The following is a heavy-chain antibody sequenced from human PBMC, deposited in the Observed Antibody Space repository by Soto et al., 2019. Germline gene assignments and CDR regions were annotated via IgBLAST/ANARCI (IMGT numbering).Heavy chain of an antibody. CDR2: IFWNDER. CDR3: ARALREGLPIYYFDS. D-gene: IGHD1-26*01. V-gene: IGHV2-26*01. J-gene: IGHJ4*02. CDR1: GFSLSKARMG. Sequence: QVTLKESGPVLVKPTETLTLTCTVSGFSLSKARMGVSWIRQPPGKALEWLAHIFWNDERSYNTSLKSRLTISRDTSKSQVGLTMTNVDPVDTGTYFCARALREGLPIYYFDSWGQGTLVTVSS.